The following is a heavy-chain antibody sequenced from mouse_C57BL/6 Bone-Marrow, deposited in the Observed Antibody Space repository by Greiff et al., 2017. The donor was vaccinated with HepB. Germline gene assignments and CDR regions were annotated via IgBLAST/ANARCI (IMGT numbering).Heavy chain of an antibody. CDR1: GYTFTSYW. CDR3: ARGVALDYYAKDY. D-gene: IGHD1-3*01. V-gene: IGHV1-69*01. Sequence: VQLQQPGAELVMPGASVKLSCKASGYTFTSYWMHWVKQRPGQGLEWIGEIDPSDSYTNYNQKFKGKSTLTADKSSSTAYMKLSSLTSEDSAVYYCARGVALDYYAKDYWGQGTSVTVSS. J-gene: IGHJ4*01. CDR2: IDPSDSYT.